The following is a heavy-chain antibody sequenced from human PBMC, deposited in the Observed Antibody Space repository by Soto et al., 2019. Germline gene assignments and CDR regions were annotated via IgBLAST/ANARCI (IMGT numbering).Heavy chain of an antibody. CDR2: IRSKSDGGTT. Sequence: GGSLRLSCAASGFTFTNAWMSWVRQAPGKGLEWVGRIRSKSDGGTTDYAAPVRGRFTISRDDSKNTLYLQMNSLKTEDTAVYYCIIYCSGAYCYSSSFYWGQGTLVTVSS. J-gene: IGHJ4*02. D-gene: IGHD2-15*01. CDR3: IIYCSGAYCYSSSFY. V-gene: IGHV3-15*01. CDR1: GFTFTNAW.